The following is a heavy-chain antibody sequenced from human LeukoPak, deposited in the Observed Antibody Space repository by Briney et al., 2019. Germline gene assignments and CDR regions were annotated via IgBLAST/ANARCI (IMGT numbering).Heavy chain of an antibody. J-gene: IGHJ3*02. CDR2: IYYSGST. V-gene: IGHV4-39*07. CDR3: ARDPGYYYDSSGYYYVAFDI. CDR1: GGSISSSSNY. Sequence: SETLSLTCTVSGGSISSSSNYWGWIRQPPGKGLEWIGSIYYSGSTYYNPSLKSRVTISVDTSKNQFSLKLSSVTAADTAVYYCARDPGYYYDSSGYYYVAFDIWGQGTMVTVSS. D-gene: IGHD3-22*01.